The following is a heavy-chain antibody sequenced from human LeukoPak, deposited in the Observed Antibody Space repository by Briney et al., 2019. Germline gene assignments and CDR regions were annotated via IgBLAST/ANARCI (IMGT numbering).Heavy chain of an antibody. D-gene: IGHD3-16*02. CDR3: VRGASLAYYMDV. V-gene: IGHV3-74*01. CDR2: INTDGSRT. CDR1: GFTFISYW. Sequence: GGSLRLSCAASGFTFISYWIHWVRQAPGKGLVWVSRINTDGSRTNYADSVKGRFAISRDDAKNTVHLQMYSLGAEDSAVYYCVRGASLAYYMDVWGKGTTVTVSS. J-gene: IGHJ6*03.